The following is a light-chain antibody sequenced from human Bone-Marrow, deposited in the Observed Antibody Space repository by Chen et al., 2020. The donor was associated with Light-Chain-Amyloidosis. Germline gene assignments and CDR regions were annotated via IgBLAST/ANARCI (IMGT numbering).Light chain of an antibody. Sequence: SYELTQPPSVSVSPGQQARMTRSGDDFPPQYAYWYQQKPDQAPVLVIHRDTERPSGISERFSGSSSGTTATLTISGVQAEDEADYHCQSADSSGTYEVIFGGGTKLTVL. CDR3: QSADSSGTYEVI. J-gene: IGLJ2*01. CDR1: DFPPQY. CDR2: RDT. V-gene: IGLV3-25*03.